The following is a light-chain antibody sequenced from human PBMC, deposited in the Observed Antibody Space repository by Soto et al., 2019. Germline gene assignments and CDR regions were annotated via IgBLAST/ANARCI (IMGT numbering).Light chain of an antibody. CDR2: GAS. Sequence: DIQLTQSPSFLSASVGDRVTITCRASQGTSSYLAWYQQKPGKAPKLLIYGASTLQSGVPSRFSGSGSGTEFTLTINSVQPEDFATYYCQQLNSYLFTFGPGTKVDIK. CDR3: QQLNSYLFT. V-gene: IGKV1-9*01. J-gene: IGKJ3*01. CDR1: QGTSSY.